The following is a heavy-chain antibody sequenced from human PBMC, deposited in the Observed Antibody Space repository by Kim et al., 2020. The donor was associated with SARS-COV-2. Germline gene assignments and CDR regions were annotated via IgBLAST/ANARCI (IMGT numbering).Heavy chain of an antibody. D-gene: IGHD3-10*01. Sequence: GGSLRLSCAASAFTSSGSAINWVRQASGKGLEWLGHIRSRTKNYATEYGESVRGRFTISRDDSQNTAYLEMNSLKIEDTAVYYFIRHVEFQRSYWGQGTRVTVSS. CDR1: AFTSSGSA. V-gene: IGHV3-73*01. J-gene: IGHJ4*02. CDR3: IRHVEFQRSY. CDR2: IRSRTKNYAT.